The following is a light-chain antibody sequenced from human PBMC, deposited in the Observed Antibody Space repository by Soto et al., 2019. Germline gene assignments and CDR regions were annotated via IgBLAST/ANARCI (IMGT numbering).Light chain of an antibody. Sequence: QSALTQPPSASGSPGQSVAISCSGRGSVDYDYVSWYQHHPGKAPKLIIYELNKRPSGVPDRFSGSKSGNTASLTVSGLQAEDEADYYCSSYAGNGNLDVIFGGGTKLTVL. J-gene: IGLJ2*01. CDR1: GSVDYDY. V-gene: IGLV2-8*01. CDR3: SSYAGNGNLDVI. CDR2: ELN.